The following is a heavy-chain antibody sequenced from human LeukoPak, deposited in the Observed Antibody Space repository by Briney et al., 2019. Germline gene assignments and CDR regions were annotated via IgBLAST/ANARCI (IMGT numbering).Heavy chain of an antibody. D-gene: IGHD6-13*01. CDR3: ARDSEQLGNYYYYYMDV. Sequence: ASVKVSCKASGYTFTSYDINWVRQATGQGLEWMGWMNPNSGNTGYAQKFQGRVTITRNTSISTAYMELSSLRSEDTAVYYCARDSEQLGNYYYYYMDVWGKGTTVTVSS. CDR2: MNPNSGNT. V-gene: IGHV1-8*03. CDR1: GYTFTSYD. J-gene: IGHJ6*03.